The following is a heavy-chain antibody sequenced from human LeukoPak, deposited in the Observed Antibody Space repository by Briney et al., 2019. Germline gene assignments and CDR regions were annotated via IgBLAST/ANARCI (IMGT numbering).Heavy chain of an antibody. Sequence: PGGSLRLSCAASGFTLSSYWMSWVRQAPGKGLEWVANIKQDGTEKYYVDSVKGRFTISRDNAENSLYLQMNSLRAEDTALYYCARLRLYSGRWYPDDWGQGTLVTVSS. V-gene: IGHV3-7*01. CDR2: IKQDGTEK. J-gene: IGHJ4*02. CDR3: ARLRLYSGRWYPDD. D-gene: IGHD6-13*01. CDR1: GFTLSSYW.